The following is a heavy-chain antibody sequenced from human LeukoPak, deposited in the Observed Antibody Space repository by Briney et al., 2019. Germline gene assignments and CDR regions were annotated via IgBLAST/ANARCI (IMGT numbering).Heavy chain of an antibody. J-gene: IGHJ4*02. V-gene: IGHV3-21*01. CDR1: GFTFSSYS. CDR3: ARVRTEWLPPFFDY. CDR2: ISSSSSYI. Sequence: GGSLRLSCAASGFTFSSYSMNWVRQAPGKGLEWVSSISSSSSYIYYADSVKGRFTISRDNAKNSLYLQMNSLRAADTAVYYCARVRTEWLPPFFDYWGQGTLVTVSS. D-gene: IGHD6-19*01.